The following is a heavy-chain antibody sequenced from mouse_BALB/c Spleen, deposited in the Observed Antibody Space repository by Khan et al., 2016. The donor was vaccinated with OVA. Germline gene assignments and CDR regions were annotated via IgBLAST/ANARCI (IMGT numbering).Heavy chain of an antibody. Sequence: QIQLVQSGPELKKPGETVKISCKASGYTFTNYGMNWVKQSPGKALKWMGWINTYTGEPTYADYFKGRFAFSLETSANTAYLQINNLKNEDTATYYCARPPYFSYTLDYWGQGTSVTVSS. CDR1: GYTFTNYG. D-gene: IGHD2-10*01. J-gene: IGHJ4*01. CDR2: INTYTGEP. V-gene: IGHV9-3-1*01. CDR3: ARPPYFSYTLDY.